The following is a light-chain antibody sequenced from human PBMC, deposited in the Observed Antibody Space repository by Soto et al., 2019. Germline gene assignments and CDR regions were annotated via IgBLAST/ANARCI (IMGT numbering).Light chain of an antibody. CDR3: SSYTTTGTQV. Sequence: QSVLTQPASVSGSPGQSITLSCTGITSDAGGFDYVSWYQQHRCKAPKLMIFDVRSRPSAGSDRFSDSKSGHTASLTISWHQAEDEADYHCSSYTTTGTQVFXTGT. CDR1: TSDAGGFDY. V-gene: IGLV2-14*03. J-gene: IGLJ3*02. CDR2: DVR.